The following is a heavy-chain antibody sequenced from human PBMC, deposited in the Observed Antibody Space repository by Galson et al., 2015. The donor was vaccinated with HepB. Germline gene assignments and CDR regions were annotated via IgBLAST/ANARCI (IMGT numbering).Heavy chain of an antibody. CDR3: AREPHRRWLQSQFDY. Sequence: SVKVSCKASGGTFSSYAISWVRQAPGQGLEWMGGIIPIFGTANYAQKFQGRVTITADESTSTAYMELSSLRSEDTAVYYCAREPHRRWLQSQFDYWGQGTLVTVSS. D-gene: IGHD5-24*01. CDR1: GGTFSSYA. CDR2: IIPIFGTA. J-gene: IGHJ4*02. V-gene: IGHV1-69*13.